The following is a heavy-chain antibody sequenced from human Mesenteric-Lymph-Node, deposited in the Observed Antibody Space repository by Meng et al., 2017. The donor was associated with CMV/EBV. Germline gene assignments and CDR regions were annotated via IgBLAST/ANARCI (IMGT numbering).Heavy chain of an antibody. CDR1: GFTFSSYE. CDR3: AGGFVWFVEFLPNTFDI. V-gene: IGHV3-48*03. D-gene: IGHD3-10*01. Sequence: GESLKISCAASGFTFSSYEMNWVRQAPGKGLEWVSYISISSSGTTIYYADSAKCRFTISRDNAKNSLYLQMNSLRAEDTAVYYCAGGFVWFVEFLPNTFDIWGQETMVTVSS. J-gene: IGHJ3*02. CDR2: ISISSSGTTI.